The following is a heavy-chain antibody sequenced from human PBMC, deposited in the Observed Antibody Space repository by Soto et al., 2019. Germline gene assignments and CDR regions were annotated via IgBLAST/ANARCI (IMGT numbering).Heavy chain of an antibody. D-gene: IGHD4-17*01. CDR2: IIPIFGTA. V-gene: IGHV1-69*12. CDR3: ARHDYGGNSGD. J-gene: IGHJ4*02. CDR1: GGTFSSYA. Sequence: QVQLVQSGAEVKKPGSSVKVSCKASGGTFSSYAISWVRQAPGQGLEWMGGIIPIFGTANYAQKFQGRVTINAVDDTSTDYMELTSLRSEDTAVYDCARHDYGGNSGDWGQGTLVTVSS.